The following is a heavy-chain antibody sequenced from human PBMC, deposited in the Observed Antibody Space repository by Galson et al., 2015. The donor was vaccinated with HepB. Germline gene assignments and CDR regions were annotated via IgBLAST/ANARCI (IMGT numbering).Heavy chain of an antibody. CDR3: ARSIVVVPAAHYYYYGMDV. D-gene: IGHD2-2*01. CDR2: IDPSDSYT. CDR1: GYSFTSYW. J-gene: IGHJ6*02. Sequence: QSGAEVKKPGESLRISCKGSGYSFTSYWISWVRQMPGKGLEWMGRIDPSDSYTNYSPSFQGHVTISADKSISTAYLQWSSLKASDTAMYYCARSIVVVPAAHYYYYGMDVWGQGTTVTVSS. V-gene: IGHV5-10-1*01.